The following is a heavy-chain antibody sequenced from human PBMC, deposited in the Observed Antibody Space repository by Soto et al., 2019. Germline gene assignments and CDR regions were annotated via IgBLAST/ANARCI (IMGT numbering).Heavy chain of an antibody. CDR1: GYTFTGQY. CDR2: INPNSGDT. J-gene: IGHJ4*02. D-gene: IGHD2-15*01. Sequence: GASVKVSCKASGYTFTGQYMHCVRQAPGQVLEWMGWINPNSGDTGYAQKFQGRVTMTRNTSISTAYMELSSLRSEDTAVYYCARGYMRLGYCSGGSCPDYWGQGTLVTVSS. V-gene: IGHV1-8*02. CDR3: ARGYMRLGYCSGGSCPDY.